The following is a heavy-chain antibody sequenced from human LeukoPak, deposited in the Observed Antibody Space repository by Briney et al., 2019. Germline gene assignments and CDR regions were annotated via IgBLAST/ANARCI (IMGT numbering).Heavy chain of an antibody. J-gene: IGHJ4*02. CDR2: INNGGSRT. CDR3: TANFNY. V-gene: IGHV3-74*01. CDR1: GFTFSTYW. Sequence: GGSLRLSCAASGFTFSTYWMHWVRQVPEKGLLWVSRINNGGSRTNYADSGKGRFTISRDNAKNMVYLHMDNLRVEDTAVYYCTANFNYWGQGTLVT.